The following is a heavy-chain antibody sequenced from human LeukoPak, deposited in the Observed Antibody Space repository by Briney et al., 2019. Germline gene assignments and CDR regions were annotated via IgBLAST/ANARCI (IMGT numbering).Heavy chain of an antibody. D-gene: IGHD3-22*01. V-gene: IGHV1-18*04. CDR2: INPNNGNT. CDR1: GYTFTGYY. CDR3: ARSKFYYAFSGYIPFDL. Sequence: GASVKVSCKASGYTFTGYYMHWVRQAPGQGLEWMGWINPNNGNTNYAQRLQGRVTMTTDTSTSTAYMELTSLRSDDTAVYYCARSKFYYAFSGYIPFDLWGQGTLVTVSS. J-gene: IGHJ4*02.